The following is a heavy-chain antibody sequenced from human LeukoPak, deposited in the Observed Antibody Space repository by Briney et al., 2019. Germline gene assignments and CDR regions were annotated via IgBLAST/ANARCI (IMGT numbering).Heavy chain of an antibody. CDR2: MNPNSGNT. D-gene: IGHD6-13*01. Sequence: ASVKVSCTASGYTFTSYDISWVRQATGQGLEWMGWMNPNSGNTGYAQKFQGRVTMTRNTSISTAYMELSSLRSEDTAVYYCARGRSSSWPKLYYYYYYYMDVWGKGTTVTVSS. CDR1: GYTFTSYD. J-gene: IGHJ6*03. V-gene: IGHV1-8*01. CDR3: ARGRSSSWPKLYYYYYYYMDV.